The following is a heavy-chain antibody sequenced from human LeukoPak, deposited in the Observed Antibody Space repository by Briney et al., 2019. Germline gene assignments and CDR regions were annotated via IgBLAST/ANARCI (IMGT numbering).Heavy chain of an antibody. Sequence: GGSLRLSCAASGFTVSSNYMSWVRQAPGKGLEWVSVIYSGGSTYYADSVKGRFTISRDDSKNTLYLQMNSLRAEDTAVYYCAREGYCSSTSCYTLGDAFDIWGQGTMVTVSS. V-gene: IGHV3-53*01. J-gene: IGHJ3*02. CDR1: GFTVSSNY. D-gene: IGHD2-2*02. CDR2: IYSGGST. CDR3: AREGYCSSTSCYTLGDAFDI.